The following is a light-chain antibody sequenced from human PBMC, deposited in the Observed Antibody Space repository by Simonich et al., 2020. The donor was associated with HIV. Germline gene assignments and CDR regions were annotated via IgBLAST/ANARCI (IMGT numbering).Light chain of an antibody. J-gene: IGKJ4*01. V-gene: IGKV3-20*01. CDR3: QQYGSSPLT. CDR2: TSS. CDR1: QSVNSNF. Sequence: EIVLTQSPGTLSLSPGERATPSCRASQSVNSNFLAWYQQKPGQAPRLLIYTSSSRTTGIPDRFIGSGSGTDFTLTISRLEPEDFAVYYCQQYGSSPLTFGGGTKVEIK.